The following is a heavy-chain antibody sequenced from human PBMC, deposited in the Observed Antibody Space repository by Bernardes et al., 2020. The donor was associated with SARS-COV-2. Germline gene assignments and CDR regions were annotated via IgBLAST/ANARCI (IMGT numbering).Heavy chain of an antibody. Sequence: ASVKVSCKASCYTFTSYGISWVRQAPGQGLEWMGWISAYNGNTNYAQKLQGRVTMTTDTSTSTAYMELRSLRSDDTAVYYCARDSGDGYSSSGFDYWGQGTLVTVSS. CDR2: ISAYNGNT. V-gene: IGHV1-18*04. D-gene: IGHD6-6*01. CDR1: CYTFTSYG. CDR3: ARDSGDGYSSSGFDY. J-gene: IGHJ4*02.